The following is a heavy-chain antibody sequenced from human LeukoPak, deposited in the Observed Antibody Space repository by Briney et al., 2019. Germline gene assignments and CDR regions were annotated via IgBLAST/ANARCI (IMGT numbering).Heavy chain of an antibody. J-gene: IGHJ4*02. CDR2: IYYSGST. CDR3: ARGWDCSSTSCSFDY. CDR1: GGSISSGGYY. D-gene: IGHD2-2*01. V-gene: IGHV4-30-4*08. Sequence: SETLSLTCTVSGGSISSGGYYWSWIRQHPGKGLEWIGYIYYSGSTYYNPSLKSRVTISVDTSKNQFSLKLSSVTAADTAVYYCARGWDCSSTSCSFDYWGQGTLVTVSS.